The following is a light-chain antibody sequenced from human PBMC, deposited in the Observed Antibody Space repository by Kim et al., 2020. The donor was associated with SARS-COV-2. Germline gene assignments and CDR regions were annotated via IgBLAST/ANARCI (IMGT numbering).Light chain of an antibody. V-gene: IGKV4-1*01. CDR3: QQYYSTPYT. CDR2: WAS. Sequence: DIVMTQSPDSLAVSLGERATINCKSSQSVLYSSNNKNYLAWHQQKPGQPPKLLIYWASTRESGVPDRFSGSGSGTDFTLTISSLQAEDVAVYYCQQYYSTPYTCGQGNKLEI. CDR1: QSVLYSSNNKNY. J-gene: IGKJ2*01.